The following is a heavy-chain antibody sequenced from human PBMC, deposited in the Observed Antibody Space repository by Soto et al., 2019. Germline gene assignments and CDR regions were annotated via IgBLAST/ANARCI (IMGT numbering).Heavy chain of an antibody. CDR3: ARHVPYCSDTSHCAYGMDV. J-gene: IGHJ6*02. D-gene: IGHD2-2*01. V-gene: IGHV4-61*08. CDR2: IYYSGST. CDR1: GGSISSGDYY. Sequence: NPSETLSLTCTVSGGSISSGDYYWSWIRQPPGKGLEWIGYIYYSGSTNYNPSLKSRVTISVDTSKNQFSLKLSSVTAADTAVYYCARHVPYCSDTSHCAYGMDVWGQGTTVTVSS.